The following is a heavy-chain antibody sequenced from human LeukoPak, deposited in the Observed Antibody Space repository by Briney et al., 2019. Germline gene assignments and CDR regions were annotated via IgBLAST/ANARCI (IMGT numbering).Heavy chain of an antibody. CDR1: GFTFSSYA. D-gene: IGHD5-12*01. Sequence: GGSLRLSCAASGFTFSSYAMHRVRQAPGKGLEWVAVISYDGSNKYYADSVKGRFTISRDNSKNTLYLQMNSLRAEDTAVYYCASGGSGYDLDYWGQGTLVTVSS. V-gene: IGHV3-30*04. J-gene: IGHJ4*02. CDR3: ASGGSGYDLDY. CDR2: ISYDGSNK.